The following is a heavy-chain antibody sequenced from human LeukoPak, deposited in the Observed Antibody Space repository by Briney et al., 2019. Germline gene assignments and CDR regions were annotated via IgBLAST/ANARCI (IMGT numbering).Heavy chain of an antibody. CDR3: ARGPVESSSWYSRGWFDP. J-gene: IGHJ5*02. Sequence: GASVKVSCKASGGTFGSYAISWVRQAPGQGLEWMGGIIPIFGTANYAQKFQGRVTITADESTSTAYMELSSLRSEDTAVYYCARGPVESSSWYSRGWFDPWGQGTLVTVSS. CDR1: GGTFGSYA. D-gene: IGHD6-13*01. CDR2: IIPIFGTA. V-gene: IGHV1-69*13.